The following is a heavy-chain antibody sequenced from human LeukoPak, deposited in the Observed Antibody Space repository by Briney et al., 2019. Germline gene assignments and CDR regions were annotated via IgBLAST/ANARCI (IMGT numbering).Heavy chain of an antibody. V-gene: IGHV3-74*01. Sequence: PGGSLRLSCAASGFTFSAYWMHWVRQVPGKGLVWGSRINNDGTATFFADSVKGRFTISRDNAKNTLYLQMDSLRAEDTAMYYCAREILEPGKTHEYWGQGTLVTVSS. CDR1: GFTFSAYW. J-gene: IGHJ4*02. D-gene: IGHD1-1*01. CDR2: INNDGTAT. CDR3: AREILEPGKTHEY.